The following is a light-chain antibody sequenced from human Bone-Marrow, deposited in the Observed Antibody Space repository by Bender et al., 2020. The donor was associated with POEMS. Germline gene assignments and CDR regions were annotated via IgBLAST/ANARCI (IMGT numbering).Light chain of an antibody. CDR2: ADD. J-gene: IGLJ3*02. Sequence: QSVLTQPPSASGTPGQRVTISCSGGSISRNPINWYQQLPGTAPRLVIYADDQRPSGVPNRFSASKSGSSASLAISGLQSEDAADYYCSTWDDRLNAWLFGGGTKLTVL. CDR1: SISRNP. CDR3: STWDDRLNAWL. V-gene: IGLV1-44*01.